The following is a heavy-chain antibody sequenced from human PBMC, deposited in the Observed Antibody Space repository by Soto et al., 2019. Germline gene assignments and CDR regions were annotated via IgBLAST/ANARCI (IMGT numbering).Heavy chain of an antibody. CDR2: ISSSSTYL. CDR3: ATFPLARLHYGMDV. CDR1: GFTFSSYS. V-gene: IGHV3-21*06. Sequence: EVQLLESGGGLVKPGGSLRLSCAGYGFTFSSYSVNWVRQAPGKGLEWVSSISSSSTYLYYVDSVRGRFTISRDNAKNSLFPPMNTRTSEDSAVYHCATFPLARLHYGMDVWGQGTTVTVSS. J-gene: IGHJ6*01. D-gene: IGHD3-3*02.